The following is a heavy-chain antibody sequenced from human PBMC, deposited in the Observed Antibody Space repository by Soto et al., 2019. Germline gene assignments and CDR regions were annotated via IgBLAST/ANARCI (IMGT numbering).Heavy chain of an antibody. CDR3: AKDRNTAMVTGDFDY. CDR2: VSWTNISF. V-gene: IGHV3-9*01. Sequence: GGSLRLSCAASGFTFGDYSMHWVRQVPGRGLEWVSGVSWTNISFSYADSVKGRFTISRDNARNSLYLQMNSLRREDTAFYYCAKDRNTAMVTGDFDYWGQGILVTVSS. J-gene: IGHJ4*02. D-gene: IGHD5-18*01. CDR1: GFTFGDYS.